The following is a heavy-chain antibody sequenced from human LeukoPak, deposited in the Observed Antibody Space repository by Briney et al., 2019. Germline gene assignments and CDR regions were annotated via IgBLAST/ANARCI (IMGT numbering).Heavy chain of an antibody. V-gene: IGHV4-4*07. CDR3: ARQIASAGTAGFDF. D-gene: IGHD6-13*01. J-gene: IGHJ4*02. CDR2: IYSTGST. CDR1: GGSISSYY. Sequence: ETLSLTCTVSGGSISSYYWSWIRQPAGKGLEWIGRIYSTGSTNYNPSLKSRVTMSVDTPKNQFSLRLRSVTAADTAVYYCARQIASAGTAGFDFWGQGALVTVSS.